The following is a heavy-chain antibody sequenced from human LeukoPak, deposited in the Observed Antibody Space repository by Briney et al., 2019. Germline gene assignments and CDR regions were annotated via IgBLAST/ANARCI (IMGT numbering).Heavy chain of an antibody. CDR1: GFTFSDYY. Sequence: GGSLRLSCAASGFTFSDYYMSWIRQAPGKGLGWVSYISSSGSTIYYADSVKGRFTISRDNAKNSLYLQMNSLRAEDTAVYYCARSHYYGSGSHWGYWGQGTLVTVSS. CDR3: ARSHYYGSGSHWGY. J-gene: IGHJ4*02. V-gene: IGHV3-11*01. D-gene: IGHD3-10*01. CDR2: ISSSGSTI.